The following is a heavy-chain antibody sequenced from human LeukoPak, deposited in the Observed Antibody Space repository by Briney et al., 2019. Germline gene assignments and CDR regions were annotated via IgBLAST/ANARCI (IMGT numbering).Heavy chain of an antibody. CDR1: GGSISSSSYY. CDR3: ARLQWELLRD. V-gene: IGHV4-39*01. Sequence: KSSKTLSLTCTVSGGSISSSSYYWGWIRHPPGKGLEWIGSIYYSGSTYYNPSLKSRVTISVDTSKNQFSLKLSSVTAADTAVYYCARLQWELLRDWGQGTLVTVSS. CDR2: IYYSGST. D-gene: IGHD1-26*01. J-gene: IGHJ4*02.